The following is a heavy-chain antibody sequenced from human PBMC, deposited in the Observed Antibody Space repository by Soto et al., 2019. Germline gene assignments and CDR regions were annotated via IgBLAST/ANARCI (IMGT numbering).Heavy chain of an antibody. J-gene: IGHJ4*02. V-gene: IGHV4-34*01. Sequence: SETLSLTCAVYGGSFIGYYWSWIRQPPGKGLEWIGEINHSGSTNYNPSLKSRVTISVDTSKNQFSLKLSSVTAADTAVYYCASAHIGKYYYDSSGYYYSWGQGTLVTVSS. CDR1: GGSFIGYY. CDR2: INHSGST. D-gene: IGHD3-22*01. CDR3: ASAHIGKYYYDSSGYYYS.